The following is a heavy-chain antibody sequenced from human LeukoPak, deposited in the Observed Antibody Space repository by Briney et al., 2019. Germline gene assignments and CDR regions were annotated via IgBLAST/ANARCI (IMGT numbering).Heavy chain of an antibody. J-gene: IGHJ4*02. Sequence: ASVKVSCKVSGYTLTELSMHWVRQAPGKGLEWMGGFDPEDGETIYAQKFQGRVTMTEDTSTDAAYMELSSLRSEDTAVYYCVTSPGLQGDFDYWGQGTLVTVSS. CDR2: FDPEDGET. CDR3: VTSPGLQGDFDY. D-gene: IGHD1-26*01. CDR1: GYTLTELS. V-gene: IGHV1-24*01.